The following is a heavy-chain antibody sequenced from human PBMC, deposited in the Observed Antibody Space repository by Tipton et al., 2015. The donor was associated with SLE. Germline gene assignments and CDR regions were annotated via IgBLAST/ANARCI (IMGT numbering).Heavy chain of an antibody. V-gene: IGHV4-4*08. D-gene: IGHD3-22*01. CDR3: ARAGGSGYYYADWYFDL. CDR2: IYSSGTT. Sequence: TLSLTCTVSGGSISSHYWSWIRQPPGKELEYIGYIYSSGTTNYNPSLKSRVTISVDTSKNQFSLKKSSVTAADTAVYYCARAGGSGYYYADWYFDLWGRGTLVTVSS. J-gene: IGHJ2*01. CDR1: GGSISSHY.